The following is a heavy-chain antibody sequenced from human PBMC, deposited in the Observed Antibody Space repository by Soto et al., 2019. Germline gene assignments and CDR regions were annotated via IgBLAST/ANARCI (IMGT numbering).Heavy chain of an antibody. CDR3: ASTKDETLYFDY. Sequence: PXXTLSLPFSVSGDSISISSYYWGSVRQPPGKGLEWIGSIHYSGSTHYNPSLQSRVTISGDASKKQFSLKLGSVTAADTAMYYCASTKDETLYFDYWGQGNLVTVSS. D-gene: IGHD2-15*01. J-gene: IGHJ4*02. CDR2: IHYSGST. V-gene: IGHV4-39*01. CDR1: GDSISISSYY.